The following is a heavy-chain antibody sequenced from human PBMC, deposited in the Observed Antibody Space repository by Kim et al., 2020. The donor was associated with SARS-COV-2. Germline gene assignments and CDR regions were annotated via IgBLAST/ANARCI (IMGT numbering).Heavy chain of an antibody. CDR1: GGSISSYY. Sequence: SETLSLTCTVSGGSISSYYWSWIRQPPGKGLEWIGYIYYSGSTNYNPSLKSRVTISVDTSKNQFSLKLSSVTAADTALYYFARVRGYSYGFDYWGQGTLV. D-gene: IGHD5-18*01. CDR3: ARVRGYSYGFDY. CDR2: IYYSGST. V-gene: IGHV4-59*01. J-gene: IGHJ4*02.